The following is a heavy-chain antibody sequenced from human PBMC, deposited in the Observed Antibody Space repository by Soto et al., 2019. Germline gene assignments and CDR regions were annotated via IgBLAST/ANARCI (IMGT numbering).Heavy chain of an antibody. J-gene: IGHJ5*02. D-gene: IGHD2-15*01. Sequence: GGSLRLSCAASGFTFSSYAMSWVRQAPGKGLEWVSAISGSGGSTYYADSVKGRFTISRDNSKNTLYLQMNSLRAEDTAVYYCAKDLEDIVVVVAATGGWFDPWGQGTLVTVSS. CDR1: GFTFSSYA. V-gene: IGHV3-23*01. CDR2: ISGSGGST. CDR3: AKDLEDIVVVVAATGGWFDP.